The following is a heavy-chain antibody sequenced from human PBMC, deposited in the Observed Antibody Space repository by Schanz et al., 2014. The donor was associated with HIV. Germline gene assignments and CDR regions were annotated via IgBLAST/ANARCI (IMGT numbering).Heavy chain of an antibody. CDR2: VSHMGSP. J-gene: IGHJ5*02. CDR1: GGSVRTTY. Sequence: QEQLQEWGPGLVKPSETLSLSCAVYGGSVRTTYYSWIRQPPGKGLEWVGYVSHMGSPNYNPSLKSRVTLPVDTSKNQLSLKVRSVTAADTAVYYCVRTRVVPAVTGHDFWFGPWGQGTLVTVSS. V-gene: IGHV4-59*02. D-gene: IGHD2-2*01. CDR3: VRTRVVPAVTGHDFWFGP.